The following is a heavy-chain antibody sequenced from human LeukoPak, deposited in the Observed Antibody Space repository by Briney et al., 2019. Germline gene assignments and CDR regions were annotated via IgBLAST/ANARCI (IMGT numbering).Heavy chain of an antibody. D-gene: IGHD3-22*01. Sequence: GGSLRLSCAASGFTFGSYAMHWVRQAPGKGLEWVAVISYDGSNKYYADSVKGRFTISRDNSKNTLYLQMNSLRAEDTAVYYCARGYAKTYYYDSSGYFGYWGQGTLVTVSS. CDR1: GFTFGSYA. CDR3: ARGYAKTYYYDSSGYFGY. V-gene: IGHV3-30-3*01. J-gene: IGHJ4*02. CDR2: ISYDGSNK.